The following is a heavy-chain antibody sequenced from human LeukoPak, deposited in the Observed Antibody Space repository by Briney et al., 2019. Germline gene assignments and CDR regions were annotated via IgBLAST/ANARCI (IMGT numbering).Heavy chain of an antibody. CDR2: IYPGDSDT. CDR3: ASSLRHFDWLSPFF. J-gene: IGHJ4*02. D-gene: IGHD3-9*01. V-gene: IGHV5-51*01. CDR1: GYSFTSYW. Sequence: PGESLKISCQGSGYSFTSYWIGWVRQMPGKGLEWMGVIYPGDSDTRYSPSFQGQVTISADKSISTAYLQWSSLKASDTAMYYCASSLRHFDWLSPFFWGQGTLVTVSS.